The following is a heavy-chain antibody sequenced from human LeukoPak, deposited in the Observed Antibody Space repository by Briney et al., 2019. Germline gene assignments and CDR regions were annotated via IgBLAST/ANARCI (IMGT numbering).Heavy chain of an antibody. CDR2: IYHSGST. Sequence: SETLSLTCTVSGYSINSGYYWGWIRQPPGKGLEWIGIIYHSGSTYYNPSLKSRVTISVDRSKNQFSLKLSSVTAADTAVYYCARTVARPYYFDYWGQGTLVTVSS. CDR3: ARTVARPYYFDY. V-gene: IGHV4-38-2*02. J-gene: IGHJ4*02. CDR1: GYSINSGYY. D-gene: IGHD5-12*01.